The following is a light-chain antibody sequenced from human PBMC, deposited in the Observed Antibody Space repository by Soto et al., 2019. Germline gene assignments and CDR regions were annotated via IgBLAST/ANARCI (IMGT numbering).Light chain of an antibody. CDR1: QSISSY. CDR3: QQSYSTPLT. V-gene: IGKV1-39*01. CDR2: AAS. Sequence: IQMTQSPSSLSASVGDRVTITCRASQSISSYLNWYQQKPGKAPKLLIYAASSLQSGVPSRFSGSGSGTDFTLTISSLQPEDFATYYCQQSYSTPLTFGGGTKA. J-gene: IGKJ4*01.